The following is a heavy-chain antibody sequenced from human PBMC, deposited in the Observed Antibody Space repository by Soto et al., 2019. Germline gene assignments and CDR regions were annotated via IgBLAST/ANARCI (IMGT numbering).Heavy chain of an antibody. CDR2: LYQGLSI. CDR1: SGSFSGYY. Sequence: SETLSLTCAVYSGSFSGYYWSWIRQPPGKGLEWIGELYQGLSIVYNPSLESRVTISGDSSKNQFSLKLRSVTAADTAIYYCARDSGDYYDSSGYYLAPGAFDIWGQGTMVTVSS. J-gene: IGHJ3*02. D-gene: IGHD3-22*01. CDR3: ARDSGDYYDSSGYYLAPGAFDI. V-gene: IGHV4-34*01.